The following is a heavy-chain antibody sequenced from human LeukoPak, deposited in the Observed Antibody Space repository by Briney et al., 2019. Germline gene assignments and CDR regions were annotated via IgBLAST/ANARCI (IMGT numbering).Heavy chain of an antibody. CDR2: MYYSGST. Sequence: PSETLSLTCTVAGGSISSGDYYWSWICQPPGKGLEWIGYMYYSGSTYYNPSLKSRVTISIDTSKNQFSLKLTSVTAADTAVYYCARPYYYDSRIDPWGQGTLVIVSS. V-gene: IGHV4-30-4*01. J-gene: IGHJ5*02. CDR1: GGSISSGDYY. CDR3: ARPYYYDSRIDP. D-gene: IGHD3-22*01.